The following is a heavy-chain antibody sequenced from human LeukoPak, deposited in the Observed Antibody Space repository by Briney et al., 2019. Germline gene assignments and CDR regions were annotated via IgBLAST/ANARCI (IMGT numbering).Heavy chain of an antibody. CDR1: GGTFSSYA. D-gene: IGHD2-2*02. J-gene: IGHJ5*02. V-gene: IGHV1-69*13. CDR2: IIPIFGTA. Sequence: SVKVSCKASGGTFSSYAISWVRQAPGQGLEWMRGIIPIFGTANYAQKFQGRVTITADESTSTAYMELSSLRSEDTAVYYCARVVVVPAAITYNWFDPWGQGTLVTVSS. CDR3: ARVVVVPAAITYNWFDP.